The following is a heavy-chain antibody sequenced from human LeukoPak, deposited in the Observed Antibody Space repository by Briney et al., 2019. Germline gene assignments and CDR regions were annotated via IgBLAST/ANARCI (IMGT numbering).Heavy chain of an antibody. CDR3: ARVWGSSGYSDFDY. J-gene: IGHJ4*02. CDR1: GYSISSGYY. D-gene: IGHD3-22*01. CDR2: IYHSGST. Sequence: SETLSLTCAVSGYSISSGYYWGWIRQPPGKGLEWIGSIYHSGSTYYNPSLKSRVTISVDTSKNQFSLKLSSVTAADTAVYYCARVWGSSGYSDFDYWGQGTLVTVSS. V-gene: IGHV4-38-2*01.